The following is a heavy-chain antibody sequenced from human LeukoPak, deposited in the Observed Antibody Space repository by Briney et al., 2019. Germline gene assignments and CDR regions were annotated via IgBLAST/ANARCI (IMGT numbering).Heavy chain of an antibody. Sequence: ASVKVSCKASGYTFTGYFMHWVRQRPGQGLEWMGWINPNSGGTNYAQKFQGRVIMTRDTSISTAYIELSRLRSDDTAVYYCARDLDGSSGCDYWGQGTLVTVSS. D-gene: IGHD6-13*01. V-gene: IGHV1-2*02. J-gene: IGHJ4*02. CDR3: ARDLDGSSGCDY. CDR2: INPNSGGT. CDR1: GYTFTGYF.